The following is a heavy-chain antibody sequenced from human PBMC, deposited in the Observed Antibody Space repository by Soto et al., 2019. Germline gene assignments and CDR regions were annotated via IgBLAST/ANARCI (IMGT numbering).Heavy chain of an antibody. Sequence: QVQLVESGGGVVQPGRSLRLSCAASGFTFSSYAMHWVRQAPGKGLEWVAVISYDGSNKYYADSVKGRFTISRDNSKNTLYLQMNSLRAEDTAVYYCASGGSSGSFDYWGQGTLVTVSS. D-gene: IGHD6-19*01. CDR2: ISYDGSNK. CDR3: ASGGSSGSFDY. V-gene: IGHV3-30-3*01. CDR1: GFTFSSYA. J-gene: IGHJ4*02.